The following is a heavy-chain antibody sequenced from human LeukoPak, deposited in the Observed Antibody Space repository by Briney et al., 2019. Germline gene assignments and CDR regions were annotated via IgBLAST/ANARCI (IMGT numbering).Heavy chain of an antibody. CDR1: GFAFSIYS. CDR2: ISADSNTI. J-gene: IGHJ2*01. V-gene: IGHV3-48*02. Sequence: GGSLRLSCAASGFAFSIYSMNWVRQAPGEGLEWLSYISADSNTIYYADSVKGRFTISRDNAKTSLYLQMNTLRDEDTAVYYCARDRAAPTWFFDLWGRGTLVLVSS. CDR3: ARDRAAPTWFFDL. D-gene: IGHD2-15*01.